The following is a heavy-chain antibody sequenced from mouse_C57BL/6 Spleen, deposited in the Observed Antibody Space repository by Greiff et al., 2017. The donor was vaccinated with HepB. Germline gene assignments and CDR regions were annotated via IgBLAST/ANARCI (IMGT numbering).Heavy chain of an antibody. J-gene: IGHJ1*03. CDR3: TWDYGSSYGYFDV. Sequence: VQLQQSGAELVRPGASVKLSCTASGFNIKDYYMHWVKQRPEQGLEWIGRIDPEDGDTEYAPKFQGKATMTADTSSNTAYLQLSSLTSEDTAVYYCTWDYGSSYGYFDVWGTGTTVTVSS. D-gene: IGHD1-1*01. CDR2: IDPEDGDT. V-gene: IGHV14-1*01. CDR1: GFNIKDYY.